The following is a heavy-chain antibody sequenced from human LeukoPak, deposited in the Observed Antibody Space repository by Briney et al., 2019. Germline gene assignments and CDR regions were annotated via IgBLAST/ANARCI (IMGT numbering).Heavy chain of an antibody. Sequence: LVKVSCKASGGTFSSYAISWVRQAPGQGLEWMGGIIPIFGTANYAQKFQGRVTITADESTSTAYMELSSLRSEDTAVYYCARVLEEMATPEYYFDYWGQGTLVTVSS. V-gene: IGHV1-69*01. J-gene: IGHJ4*02. CDR2: IIPIFGTA. CDR1: GGTFSSYA. D-gene: IGHD5-24*01. CDR3: ARVLEEMATPEYYFDY.